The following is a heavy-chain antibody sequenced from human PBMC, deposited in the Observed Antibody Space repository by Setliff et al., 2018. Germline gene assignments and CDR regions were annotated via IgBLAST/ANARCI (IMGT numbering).Heavy chain of an antibody. Sequence: SETLSLTCTVSGDSIRSSRYYWGWIRQPPGKGLEWIGSIHSSGNTYYNPSLKRRVTISVDTTKNQFSLQLNSVTAADTAVYYCARDPSSVAARPGYWGQGTLVTVSS. CDR1: GDSIRSSRYY. V-gene: IGHV4-39*07. D-gene: IGHD6-6*01. J-gene: IGHJ4*02. CDR2: IHSSGNT. CDR3: ARDPSSVAARPGY.